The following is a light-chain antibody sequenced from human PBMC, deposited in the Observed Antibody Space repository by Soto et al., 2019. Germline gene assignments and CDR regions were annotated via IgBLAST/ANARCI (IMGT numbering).Light chain of an antibody. J-gene: IGLJ1*01. CDR3: CSYAGTNTYV. CDR2: EVT. Sequence: QSALTQPASVSGSPVQSITISCTGTSSDVGNYNLVSWYQQQPGKAPKLMIYEVTKRPSGVSNRFSGSKSGNTASLTISGLQAEDEADYYCCSYAGTNTYVFGTGTKVTVL. V-gene: IGLV2-23*02. CDR1: SSDVGNYNL.